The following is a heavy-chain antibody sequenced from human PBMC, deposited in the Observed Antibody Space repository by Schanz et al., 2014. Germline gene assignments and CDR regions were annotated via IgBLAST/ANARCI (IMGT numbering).Heavy chain of an antibody. CDR2: VSRSTPDI. J-gene: IGHJ4*02. V-gene: IGHV3-48*01. Sequence: EVQLVQSGGGLVQPGGSLRLSCAASGFTFSSYSMNWVRQAPGKGLEWVSYVSRSTPDIYYADSVKGRFTMSRDNAKNTVYLQMNSLRPGDTAVYYCARESSNDIVLVPGAVFDHWGQGILVTVSS. D-gene: IGHD2-2*01. CDR3: ARESSNDIVLVPGAVFDH. CDR1: GFTFSSYS.